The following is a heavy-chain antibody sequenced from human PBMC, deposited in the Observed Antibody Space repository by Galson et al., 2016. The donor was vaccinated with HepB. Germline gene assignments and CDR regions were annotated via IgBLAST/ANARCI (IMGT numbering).Heavy chain of an antibody. D-gene: IGHD3-10*01. Sequence: SLRLSCAASGFTFDDYAMHWVRQAPGKGLEWVSGISWNSGSIGYADSVKGRFTISRDYAKNSLYLQMNSLRAEDTALYYCARYSGSGSNLMDYYYYYGMDVWGQGTTVIVS. CDR2: ISWNSGSI. V-gene: IGHV3-9*01. J-gene: IGHJ6*02. CDR3: ARYSGSGSNLMDYYYYYGMDV. CDR1: GFTFDDYA.